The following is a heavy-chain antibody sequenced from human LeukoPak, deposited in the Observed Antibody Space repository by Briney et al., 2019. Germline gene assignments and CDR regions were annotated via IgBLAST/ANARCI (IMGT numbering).Heavy chain of an antibody. CDR1: GFAVSTNF. D-gene: IGHD3-10*01. CDR3: ARDTDYYSSGRHGYFDH. J-gene: IGHJ1*01. V-gene: IGHV3-66*01. CDR2: MYSGGNT. Sequence: GGSLRLSCEASGFAVSTNFMAWVRQTPEKGLEWVSLMYSGGNTYYAESVKGRFTISRDSSKNTLHLQMNSLSAEDTAVYYCARDTDYYSSGRHGYFDHWGQGTLVTVSS.